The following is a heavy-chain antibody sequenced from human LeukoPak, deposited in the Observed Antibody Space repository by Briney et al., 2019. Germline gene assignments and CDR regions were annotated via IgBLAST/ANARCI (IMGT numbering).Heavy chain of an antibody. CDR1: RFTFSTSA. D-gene: IGHD5-18*01. Sequence: PGGSLRLSCAASRFTFSTSAMSWVRQAPGKGLEWVSSISGSGGSTYYADSVKGRFTISRDNSRNTLYLQMNSLRAEDTAVYYCAKQGIQLWLPYYWGQGALVTVSS. CDR2: ISGSGGST. J-gene: IGHJ4*02. V-gene: IGHV3-23*01. CDR3: AKQGIQLWLPYY.